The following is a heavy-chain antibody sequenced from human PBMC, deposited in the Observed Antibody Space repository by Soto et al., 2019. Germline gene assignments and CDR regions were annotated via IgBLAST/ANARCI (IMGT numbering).Heavy chain of an antibody. V-gene: IGHV4-59*01. CDR1: RGSISNYY. D-gene: IGHD3-16*01. CDR2: SSYSGTT. J-gene: IGHJ4*02. Sequence: VQLQEGGPGLMKPSETLSITCIGSRGSISNYYWTWIRQPPGRGLEWIGYSSYSGTTNYNASLNSPVTISVDTSSNQFSLSVRSVTAADTAVYYCASITDLGEVSPYFDPCCQGARVTVSS. CDR3: ASITDLGEVSPYFDP.